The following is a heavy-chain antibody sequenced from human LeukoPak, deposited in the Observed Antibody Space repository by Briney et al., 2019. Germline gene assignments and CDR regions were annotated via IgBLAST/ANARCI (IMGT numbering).Heavy chain of an antibody. V-gene: IGHV3-49*03. CDR1: GFTFGDYA. Sequence: GGSLRLSCTASGFTFGDYAMSWFRQAPGKGLEWVGFIRSKAYGGTTEYAASVKGRFTISRDDSKSIAYLQMNSLKTEDTAVYYCTREYYDFWSGYGMDVWGQGTTVTVSS. D-gene: IGHD3-3*01. J-gene: IGHJ6*02. CDR2: IRSKAYGGTT. CDR3: TREYYDFWSGYGMDV.